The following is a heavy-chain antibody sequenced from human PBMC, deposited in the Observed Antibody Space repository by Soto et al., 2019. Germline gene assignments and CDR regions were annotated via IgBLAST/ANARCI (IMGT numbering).Heavy chain of an antibody. D-gene: IGHD2-21*02. V-gene: IGHV1-2*04. CDR1: GYTFTGYY. J-gene: IGHJ4*02. CDR3: ARDPGVTASYYFDY. Sequence: GASVKVSCQASGYTFTGYYMHWVRQAPGQGLEWMGWINPNSGGTNYAQKFQGWVTMTRDTSISTAYMELSRLRSDDTAVYYCARDPGVTASYYFDYWGQGTLVTVSS. CDR2: INPNSGGT.